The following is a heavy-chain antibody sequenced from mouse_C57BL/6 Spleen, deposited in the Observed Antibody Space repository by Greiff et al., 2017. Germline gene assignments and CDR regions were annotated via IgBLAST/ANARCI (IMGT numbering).Heavy chain of an antibody. Sequence: VQLQQSGPELVKPGASVKIPCKASGYTFTDYNMDWVKQSHGKSLEWIGDINPNNGGAIYNQKFKGKATLTVDKSSSTAYMELRSLTSEDTAVYYCARLPYYYGSRRNYFDYWGQGTTLTVSS. CDR3: ARLPYYYGSRRNYFDY. V-gene: IGHV1-18*01. D-gene: IGHD1-1*01. CDR2: INPNNGGA. J-gene: IGHJ2*01. CDR1: GYTFTDYN.